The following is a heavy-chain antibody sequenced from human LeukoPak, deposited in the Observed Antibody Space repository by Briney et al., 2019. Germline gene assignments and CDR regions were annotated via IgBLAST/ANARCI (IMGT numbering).Heavy chain of an antibody. Sequence: GGSLRLSCTASGFTFGDYAMSWVRQAPGKGLEWVGFIRSKAYGGTTEYAASVKGRFTISRDDSKSIAYLQMNSLKTEDTAVYYCTRLNYDFWSGYRDYYYYYMDVWGKGTTVTVSS. V-gene: IGHV3-49*04. D-gene: IGHD3-3*01. CDR3: TRLNYDFWSGYRDYYYYYMDV. CDR2: IRSKAYGGTT. CDR1: GFTFGDYA. J-gene: IGHJ6*03.